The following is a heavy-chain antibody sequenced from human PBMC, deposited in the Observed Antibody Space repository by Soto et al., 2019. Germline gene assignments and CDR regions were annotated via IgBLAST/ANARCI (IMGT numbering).Heavy chain of an antibody. CDR1: GFAFWTYA. J-gene: IGHJ4*02. CDR2: ISGSGGNT. D-gene: IGHD3-10*02. Sequence: GGSLRLSCAASGFAFWTYAMNWVRQAPGKGLEWVSAISGSGGNTYYADSVKGRFTISRDNSKNTLYLHLSGLRAEDTAIYYCAKGVRNNYGSDGRGLLDYWGQGTRVTVSS. CDR3: AKGVRNNYGSDGRGLLDY. V-gene: IGHV3-23*01.